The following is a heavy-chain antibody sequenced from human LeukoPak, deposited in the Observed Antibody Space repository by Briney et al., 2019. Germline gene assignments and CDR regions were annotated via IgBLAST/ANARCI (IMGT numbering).Heavy chain of an antibody. CDR1: GGSISSYY. CDR3: ARSSVVVAANGAFDI. J-gene: IGHJ3*02. D-gene: IGHD2-15*01. Sequence: PLETLSVTCIVSGGSISSYYWSWIRQPAGKGLEWIGRIYTSGSTNYNPSLKNRVTMPVDTSKNQFALKLSSVTAADTAVYYGARSSVVVAANGAFDIWGQGTMVTVSS. CDR2: IYTSGST. V-gene: IGHV4-4*07.